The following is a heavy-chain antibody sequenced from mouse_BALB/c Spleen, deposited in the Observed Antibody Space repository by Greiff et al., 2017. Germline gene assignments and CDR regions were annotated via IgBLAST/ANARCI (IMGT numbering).Heavy chain of an antibody. D-gene: IGHD2-3*01. Sequence: EVKLVESGGGLVQPGGSRKLSCAASGFTFSSFGMHWVRQAPEKGLEWVAYISSGSSTSYYADTVKGRFTISRDNPKNTLFLQMTSLRSEDTAMYYYSRVGDGYGAGPWFAYWGQGTLVTVSA. CDR2: ISSGSSTS. CDR3: SRVGDGYGAGPWFAY. V-gene: IGHV5-17*02. J-gene: IGHJ3*01. CDR1: GFTFSSFG.